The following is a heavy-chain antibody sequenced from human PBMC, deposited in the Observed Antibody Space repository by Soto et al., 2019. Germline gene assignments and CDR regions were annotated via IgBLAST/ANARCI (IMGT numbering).Heavy chain of an antibody. CDR1: GGTFSSYT. CDR3: ARDRDGRRGYSCGAGDAFDI. V-gene: IGHV1-69*13. CDR2: IIPIFGTA. J-gene: IGHJ3*02. Sequence: SVKVSCKASGGTFSSYTISWVRQAPGQGLEWMGGIIPIFGTANYAQKFQGRVTITADESTSTAYMELSSLRSEDTAVYYCARDRDGRRGYSCGAGDAFDIWGQGTMVTVSS. D-gene: IGHD5-18*01.